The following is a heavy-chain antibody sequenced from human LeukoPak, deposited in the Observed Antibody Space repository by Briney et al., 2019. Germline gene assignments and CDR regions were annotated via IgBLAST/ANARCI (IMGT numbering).Heavy chain of an antibody. J-gene: IGHJ4*02. CDR2: INWNNGSI. V-gene: IGHV3-9*01. CDR1: GFTFDDYA. Sequence: GGFLRLSGAASGFTFDDYAMHWVRQAPGKGLEWVSGINWNNGSIGYADSVKGRFTISRDNAKNSLYLQMNSLRAEDTALYHCAKDMGGDYKSGTLDYWGQGTLVTVSS. D-gene: IGHD4-17*01. CDR3: AKDMGGDYKSGTLDY.